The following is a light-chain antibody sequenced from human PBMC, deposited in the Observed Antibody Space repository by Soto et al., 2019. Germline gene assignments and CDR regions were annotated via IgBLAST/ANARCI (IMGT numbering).Light chain of an antibody. CDR1: QSVSNY. Sequence: EIVLTQSPATLSLSPGERATLSCRASQSVSNYLGWYQQKSGQAPRLLISDVSKRATGIPARFSGSGSGTDFTLTNSRLEPEDVAVYYCQHRVNWPTFGGGTKVEIK. CDR2: DVS. V-gene: IGKV3-11*01. J-gene: IGKJ4*01. CDR3: QHRVNWPT.